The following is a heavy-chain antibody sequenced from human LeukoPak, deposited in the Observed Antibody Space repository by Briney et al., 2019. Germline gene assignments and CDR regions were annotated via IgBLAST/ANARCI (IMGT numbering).Heavy chain of an antibody. Sequence: SETLSLTCTVSGGSITSSGFYWGWIRQPPGKGLECVGNIYYGGSAYYNPSLKSRVTLSVDTSKKQFSLKLSSVTAADTAVYYCARQPNIVVVDNGCDPWGQGTLVAVSS. CDR1: GGSITSSGFY. CDR2: IYYGGSA. CDR3: ARQPNIVVVDNGCDP. J-gene: IGHJ5*02. D-gene: IGHD2-15*01. V-gene: IGHV4-39*07.